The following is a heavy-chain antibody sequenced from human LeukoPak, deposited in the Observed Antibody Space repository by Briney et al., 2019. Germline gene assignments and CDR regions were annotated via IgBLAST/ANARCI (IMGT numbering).Heavy chain of an antibody. CDR3: ARAKWLRFEFYDAFDI. D-gene: IGHD5-12*01. CDR1: GGSFIGFH. J-gene: IGHJ3*02. CDR2: INHSGST. Sequence: PSETLSLTCAVYGGSFIGFHWNWIRQPPGKGLEWIGDINHSGSTNYNPSLTSRVTISVDPSKNQFSLNLSSVTAADTAVYYCARAKWLRFEFYDAFDIWGQGTMVTVSS. V-gene: IGHV4-34*01.